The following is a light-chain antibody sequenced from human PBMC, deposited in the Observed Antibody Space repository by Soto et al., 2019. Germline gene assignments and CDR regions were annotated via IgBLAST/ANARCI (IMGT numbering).Light chain of an antibody. CDR3: QHSYNMPRT. J-gene: IGKJ1*01. Sequence: GDRVTTTWGASQVSRDDLGWYQQKPGKALKLMIYAASRLQSVGPSRFSCSGSGTDFTLTISSLQPDDFATYYGQHSYNMPRTFGQGTKVDIK. CDR2: AAS. V-gene: IGKV1-39*01. CDR1: QVSRDD.